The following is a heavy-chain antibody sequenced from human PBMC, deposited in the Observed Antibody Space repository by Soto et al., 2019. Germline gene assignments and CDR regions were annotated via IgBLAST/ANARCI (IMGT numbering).Heavy chain of an antibody. CDR1: GYTFTSYY. D-gene: IGHD6-19*01. CDR3: AKSHIAVAGTRAFDP. V-gene: IGHV1-46*01. J-gene: IGHJ5*02. CDR2: INPSGGST. Sequence: QVQLVQSGAEVKKPGASVKVSCKASGYTFTSYYMHWVRQAPGQGLEWMGIINPSGGSTSYAQKFQGRVTMARDTSTSTVYMELSSLRSEDTAVYYCAKSHIAVAGTRAFDPWGQGTLVTVSS.